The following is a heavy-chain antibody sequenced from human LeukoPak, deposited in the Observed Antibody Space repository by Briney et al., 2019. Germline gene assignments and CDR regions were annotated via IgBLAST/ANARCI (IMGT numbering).Heavy chain of an antibody. Sequence: SETLSLTCTVSGYSISGGYYWGWIRQFPGKGLEWIGSIFHSGSTYYNPSLKSRVTISVDTSKNQFSLKLSSVTAADTAVYYCARDHYDILTGRNWFDPWGQGTLVTVSS. CDR2: IFHSGST. CDR1: GYSISGGYY. J-gene: IGHJ5*02. D-gene: IGHD3-9*01. CDR3: ARDHYDILTGRNWFDP. V-gene: IGHV4-38-2*02.